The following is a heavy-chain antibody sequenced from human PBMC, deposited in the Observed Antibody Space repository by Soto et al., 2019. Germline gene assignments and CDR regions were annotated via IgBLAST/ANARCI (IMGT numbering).Heavy chain of an antibody. CDR1: GFTFSSYW. CDR2: IKQDGSEK. CDR3: ARVAYCGGDCHIGYFQH. Sequence: EVQLVESGGGLVQPGGSLRLSCAASGFTFSSYWMSWVRQAPGKGLEWVANIKQDGSEKYYVDSVKGRFTISRDNAKKSLYLQMNSRRAEDTAVYYCARVAYCGGDCHIGYFQHWGQGTLVTVSS. V-gene: IGHV3-7*01. J-gene: IGHJ1*01. D-gene: IGHD2-21*02.